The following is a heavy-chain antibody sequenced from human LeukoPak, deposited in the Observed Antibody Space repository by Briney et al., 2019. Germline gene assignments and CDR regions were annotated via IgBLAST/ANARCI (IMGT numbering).Heavy chain of an antibody. D-gene: IGHD3-10*01. V-gene: IGHV3-66*04. CDR1: GFTFTSYT. Sequence: GGSLRLSCAASGFTFTSYTMNWVRQAPGKRLEWVTVLYSGGSTYYADSVQGRFTISRDNSKNTLYLQMNSLRAEDTAVYYCARHYYGAGSYFDYWGQGTLVTVSS. CDR2: LYSGGST. CDR3: ARHYYGAGSYFDY. J-gene: IGHJ4*02.